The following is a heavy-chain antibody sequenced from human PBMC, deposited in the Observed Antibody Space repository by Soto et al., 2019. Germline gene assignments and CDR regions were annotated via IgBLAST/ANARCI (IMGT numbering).Heavy chain of an antibody. CDR3: ARGGQLPHDYYYYYGMDV. Sequence: ASVKVSCKASGYTFTSYGISWVRQAPGQWLEWMGWISAYNGNTNYAQKLQGRVTMTTDTSTSTAYMELRSLRSDDTAVYYCARGGQLPHDYYYYYGMDVWGQGTTVTVSS. D-gene: IGHD2-2*01. CDR1: GYTFTSYG. J-gene: IGHJ6*02. CDR2: ISAYNGNT. V-gene: IGHV1-18*01.